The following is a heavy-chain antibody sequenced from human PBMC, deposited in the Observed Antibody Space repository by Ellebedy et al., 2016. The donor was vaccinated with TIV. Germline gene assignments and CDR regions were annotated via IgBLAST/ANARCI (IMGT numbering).Heavy chain of an antibody. CDR1: GGSINRYY. CDR2: ISSSGST. J-gene: IGHJ5*02. CDR3: ARGRSGWSDGDNWFDP. Sequence: MPSETLSLTCTVSGGSINRYYWSWIRQPPGKGPEWIGYISSSGSTNYNTSLKSRVTILVDTSKNQFSLKLSSVTAADTAVYYCARGRSGWSDGDNWFDPWGQGTLVTVSS. V-gene: IGHV4-59*01. D-gene: IGHD6-19*01.